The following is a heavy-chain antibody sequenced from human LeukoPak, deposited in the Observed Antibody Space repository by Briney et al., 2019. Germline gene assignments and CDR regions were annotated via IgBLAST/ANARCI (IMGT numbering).Heavy chain of an antibody. J-gene: IGHJ4*02. V-gene: IGHV4-61*02. CDR3: ARGRGYDPVVFYFDY. D-gene: IGHD5-12*01. CDR1: GGSISSGSYY. Sequence: SQTLSLTCTVSGGSISSGSYYWSWIRQPAGKGLEWIGRIYTSGSTNYNPSLKSRVTISVDTSKNQFSLNLTSVTAADTALYYCARGRGYDPVVFYFDYWGQGNLVTVSS. CDR2: IYTSGST.